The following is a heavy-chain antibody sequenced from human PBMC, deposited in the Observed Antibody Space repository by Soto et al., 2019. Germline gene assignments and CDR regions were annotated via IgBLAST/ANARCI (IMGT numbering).Heavy chain of an antibody. CDR1: GFTFSSYW. Sequence: GGSLRLSCAASGFTFSSYWMSWVRQAPGKGLEWVANIKQDGSEKYYVDSVKGRFTISRDNAKNSLYLQMNSLRAEDTDVYYCARGVPILDYYFYYWGQGTLVTVSS. CDR2: IKQDGSEK. D-gene: IGHD2-21*01. CDR3: ARGVPILDYYFYY. V-gene: IGHV3-7*03. J-gene: IGHJ4*02.